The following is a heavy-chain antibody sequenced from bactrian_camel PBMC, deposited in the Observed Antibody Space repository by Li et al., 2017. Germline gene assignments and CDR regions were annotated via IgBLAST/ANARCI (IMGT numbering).Heavy chain of an antibody. Sequence: HVQLVESGGGSVQAGGSLRLSCAASGYTYSSYCMGWFRQAPGKEREGVTTIYSGGGSTYYADSVKGRFTVSRDNAKNTVYLQLNNLQTDDTAMYYCSNGRDGTGWKTPGPGTQVTVAS. V-gene: IGHV3S1*01. CDR2: IYSGGGST. CDR1: GYTYSSYC. J-gene: IGHJ4*01. D-gene: IGHD5*01.